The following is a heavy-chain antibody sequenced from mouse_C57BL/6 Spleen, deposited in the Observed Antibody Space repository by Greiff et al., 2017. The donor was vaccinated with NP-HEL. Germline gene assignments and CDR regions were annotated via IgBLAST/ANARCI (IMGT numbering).Heavy chain of an antibody. CDR2: IDPSDSYT. Sequence: VQLQQPGAELVMPGASVKLSCKASGYTFTSYWMHWVKQRPGQGLEWIGEIDPSDSYTNYNKKFKGKSTLTVDKSASTAYMQLSSLTSEDSAVDYCATAYYDYDGYWGQGTTLTVSS. V-gene: IGHV1-69*01. J-gene: IGHJ2*01. CDR3: ATAYYDYDGY. CDR1: GYTFTSYW. D-gene: IGHD2-4*01.